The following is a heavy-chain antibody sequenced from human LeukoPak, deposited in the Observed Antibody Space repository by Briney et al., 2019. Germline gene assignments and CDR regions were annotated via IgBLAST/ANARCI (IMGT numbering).Heavy chain of an antibody. Sequence: GESLRISCKGSGYSFTSYWISWVRQMPGKGLEWMERIDPSDSYTNYSPSFQGHVTISADKSISTAYLQWSSLKASDTAMYYCAREPIVVVVAATHWFDPWGQGTLVTISS. D-gene: IGHD2-15*01. V-gene: IGHV5-10-1*01. CDR2: IDPSDSYT. J-gene: IGHJ5*02. CDR1: GYSFTSYW. CDR3: AREPIVVVVAATHWFDP.